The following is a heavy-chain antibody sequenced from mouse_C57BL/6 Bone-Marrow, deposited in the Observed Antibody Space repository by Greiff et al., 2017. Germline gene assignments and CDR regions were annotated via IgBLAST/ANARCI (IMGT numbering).Heavy chain of an antibody. V-gene: IGHV1-69*01. CDR3: AREGYYYGSSSFAY. Sequence: VQLQQPGAELVMPGASVKLSCKASGYTFTSYWMHWVKQRPGQGLEWIGEIDPSDSYTNYNQKFKGKSTLTVDKSSSTAYMQLSSLTSEDSAGYYCAREGYYYGSSSFAYWGQGTLVTVSA. CDR2: IDPSDSYT. CDR1: GYTFTSYW. D-gene: IGHD1-1*01. J-gene: IGHJ3*01.